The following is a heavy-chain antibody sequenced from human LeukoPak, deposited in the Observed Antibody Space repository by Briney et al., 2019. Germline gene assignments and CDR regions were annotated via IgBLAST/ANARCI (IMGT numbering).Heavy chain of an antibody. J-gene: IGHJ3*02. D-gene: IGHD2-21*02. CDR3: ARSYCGGDCYYAFDI. CDR2: IYYSGST. CDR1: GGSISSSSYY. V-gene: IGHV4-39*07. Sequence: PSETLSLTCTVSGGSISSSSYYWGWIRQPPGKGLEWIGSIYYSGSTYYNPSLKSRVTISVDTSKNQFSLKLSSVTAADTAVYYCARSYCGGDCYYAFDIWGQGTMVTVSS.